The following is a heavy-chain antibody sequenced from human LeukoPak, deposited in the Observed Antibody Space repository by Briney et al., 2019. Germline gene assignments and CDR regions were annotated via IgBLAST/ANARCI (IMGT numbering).Heavy chain of an antibody. V-gene: IGHV4-59*01. CDR1: GVPINTYF. CDR3: ASQLGGTTFH. Sequence: SETLSLTCTVSGVPINTYFWRWIRQPPGKGLEWIGYVYYNGITNYNPSLKSRVSISLDTSKNQFSLRLNSVTAAETAVYYCASQLGGTTFHWGQGTLVTVSS. CDR2: VYYNGIT. J-gene: IGHJ4*02. D-gene: IGHD1/OR15-1a*01.